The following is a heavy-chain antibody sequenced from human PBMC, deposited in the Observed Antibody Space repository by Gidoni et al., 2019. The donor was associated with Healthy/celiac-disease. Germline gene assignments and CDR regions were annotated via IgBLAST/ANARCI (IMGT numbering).Heavy chain of an antibody. CDR1: GVSFSGYS. Sequence: QVQLRRCGAGLLKPSEPLSLTCAVDGVSFSGYSCTWIRQPPGKGLEWIGEINHSGSTNYNPSLKSRVTISVDTSKNQFSLKLSSVTAADTAVYYCARGGLIVVVPAAILGVSYFDYWGQGTLVTVSS. V-gene: IGHV4-34*01. CDR2: INHSGST. CDR3: ARGGLIVVVPAAILGVSYFDY. D-gene: IGHD2-2*02. J-gene: IGHJ4*02.